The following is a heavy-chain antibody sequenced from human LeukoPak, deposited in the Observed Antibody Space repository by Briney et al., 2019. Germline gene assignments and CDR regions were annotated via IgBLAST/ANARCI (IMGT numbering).Heavy chain of an antibody. CDR1: GFTFSSYA. J-gene: IGHJ4*02. Sequence: GXXLRLSCAASGFTFSSYAMSWVRQAPGKGLEWVSAISGSGGSTYYADSVKGRFTISRDNSKNTLYLQMNSLRAEDTAVYYCAKVKRGVPAASNYFDYWGQGTLVTVSS. D-gene: IGHD2-2*01. CDR2: ISGSGGST. V-gene: IGHV3-23*01. CDR3: AKVKRGVPAASNYFDY.